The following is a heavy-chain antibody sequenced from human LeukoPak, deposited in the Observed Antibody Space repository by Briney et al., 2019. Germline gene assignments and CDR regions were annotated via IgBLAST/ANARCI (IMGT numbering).Heavy chain of an antibody. J-gene: IGHJ6*03. CDR3: XXXGKVATIPYYYYYMDV. Sequence: GGSLRLSCAASGFTFSSYGMSWVRQAPGKGLEWVSAISGSGGSTYYADSVKGRFTISRDNSKNTLYLQMNSLRAEDTAVYYCXXXGKVATIPYYYYYMDVWGKGTTVTISS. V-gene: IGHV3-23*01. CDR1: GFTFSSYG. D-gene: IGHD5-12*01. CDR2: ISGSGGST.